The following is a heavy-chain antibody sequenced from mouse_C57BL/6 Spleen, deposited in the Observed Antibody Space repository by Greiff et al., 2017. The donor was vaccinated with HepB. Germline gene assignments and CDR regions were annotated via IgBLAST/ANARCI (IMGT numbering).Heavy chain of an antibody. J-gene: IGHJ2*01. CDR1: GYSFTGYY. CDR3: ARFGGVYYGSSYFDY. V-gene: IGHV1-42*01. D-gene: IGHD1-1*01. CDR2: INPSTGGT. Sequence: VQLQQSGPELVKPGASVKISCKASGYSFTGYYMNWVKQSPEKSLEWIGEINPSTGGTTYNQKFKAKATLTVDKSSSTAYMQLKSLTSEDSAVYYCARFGGVYYGSSYFDYWGQGTTLTVSS.